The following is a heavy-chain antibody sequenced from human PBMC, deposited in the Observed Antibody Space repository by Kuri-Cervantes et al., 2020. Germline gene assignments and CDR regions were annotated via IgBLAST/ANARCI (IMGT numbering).Heavy chain of an antibody. J-gene: IGHJ4*02. CDR3: VREYCSSSSCTFDY. V-gene: IGHV3-33*01. CDR2: IWYDGSNK. D-gene: IGHD2-2*01. CDR1: GFTFSSYG. Sequence: GESLKISCAASGFTFSSYGMHWVRQAPGKGLEWVAVIWYDGSNKYYADSVKGRFTISRDNSKNTLYLQMNSLRVEDTAMYYCVREYCSSSSCTFDYWGQGTLVTVSS.